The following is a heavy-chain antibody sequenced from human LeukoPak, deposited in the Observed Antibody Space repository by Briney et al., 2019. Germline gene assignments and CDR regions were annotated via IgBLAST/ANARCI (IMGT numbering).Heavy chain of an antibody. J-gene: IGHJ5*02. D-gene: IGHD3-9*01. CDR3: ATEFYDFLSGESWFDP. V-gene: IGHV4-39*07. CDR1: GDSIDSVSYY. CDR2: IDYSGRT. Sequence: SETLSLTCSVSGDSIDSVSYYWGWIRQAPGKGPEWIASIDYSGRTVYNPSLRSRVTISVDTSNNDFSLNLTSVTAADTAVYYCATEFYDFLSGESWFDPWGQGALVTVS.